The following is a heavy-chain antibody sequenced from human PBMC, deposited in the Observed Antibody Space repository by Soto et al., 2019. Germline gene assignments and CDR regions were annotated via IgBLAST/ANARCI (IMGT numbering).Heavy chain of an antibody. D-gene: IGHD3-10*01. CDR1: GYTFTIYA. Sequence: ASVKVSCKASGYTFTIYAMHWVRQAPGQRLEWMGWINAGNGNTKYSQKFQGRVTITRDTSASTAYMELSSLRSEDTAVYYCARDGNEPLWFGELLFFQHWGQGTLVTVSS. J-gene: IGHJ1*01. CDR3: ARDGNEPLWFGELLFFQH. CDR2: INAGNGNT. V-gene: IGHV1-3*01.